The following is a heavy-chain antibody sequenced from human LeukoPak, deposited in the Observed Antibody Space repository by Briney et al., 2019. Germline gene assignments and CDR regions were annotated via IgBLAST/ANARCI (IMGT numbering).Heavy chain of an antibody. D-gene: IGHD1-26*01. CDR3: ARGGYSGSYYRGMAV. Sequence: SQTLSLTCAISGDSVSSNSAAWNWSRQSPSKGLEWLVSTYYRAKWYYDYAVSAKSRITINPYTSNNQFSPQLNSVTPEDTAVYYCARGGYSGSYYRGMAVWGQGTTVTVSS. CDR2: TYYRAKWYY. V-gene: IGHV6-1*01. J-gene: IGHJ6*02. CDR1: GDSVSSNSAA.